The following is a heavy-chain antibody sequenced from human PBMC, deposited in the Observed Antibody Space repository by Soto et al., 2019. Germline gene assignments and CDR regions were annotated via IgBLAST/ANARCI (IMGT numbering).Heavy chain of an antibody. CDR3: ARAYSDAFDI. CDR1: GFTFNDYY. CDR2: ISSSGSGI. Sequence: PGGSLRLSCAASGFTFNDYYMTWIRQAPGKGLEWVSYISSSGSGIYYAASMKGRFTISRDNAKKSLFLQMSSLRAEDTAVYYCARAYSDAFDIRGQGTMVTVSS. J-gene: IGHJ3*02. V-gene: IGHV3-11*01. D-gene: IGHD2-15*01.